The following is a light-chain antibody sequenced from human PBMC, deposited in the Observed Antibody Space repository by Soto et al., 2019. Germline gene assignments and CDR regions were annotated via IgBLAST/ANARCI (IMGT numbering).Light chain of an antibody. CDR1: QSLLHSNGYNY. Sequence: DIVMTQSPLSLPVTPGEPASISCRSSQSLLHSNGYNYLDWYLQKPGQSPQLLIYLGSNRASGVPDRFSGSGSGTDFTLKISRVEAADVGFYYCMQALQTPRTFGGGTKVEIK. J-gene: IGKJ4*01. V-gene: IGKV2-28*01. CDR3: MQALQTPRT. CDR2: LGS.